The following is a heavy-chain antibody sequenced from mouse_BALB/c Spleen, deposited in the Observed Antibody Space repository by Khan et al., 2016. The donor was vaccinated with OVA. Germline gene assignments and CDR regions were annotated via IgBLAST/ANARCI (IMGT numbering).Heavy chain of an antibody. CDR1: GFSLTNYG. Sequence: QVQLKESGPGLVAPSQSLSITCTISGFSLTNYGVHWVRQPPGKGLEWLVVIWSDGSTTYNSDLKSRLSISKDNSKSQVFLKMNSLQIDDTAMYYGARQPYYHYNIMDYWGQGISVTVSS. CDR2: IWSDGST. D-gene: IGHD2-10*01. CDR3: ARQPYYHYNIMDY. V-gene: IGHV2-6-1*01. J-gene: IGHJ4*01.